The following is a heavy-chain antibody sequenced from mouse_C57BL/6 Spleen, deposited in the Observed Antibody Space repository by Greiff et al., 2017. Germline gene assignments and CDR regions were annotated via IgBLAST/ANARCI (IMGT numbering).Heavy chain of an antibody. J-gene: IGHJ4*01. CDR3: ARSDTVVNYYAMDY. Sequence: QVQLQQSGAELVKPGASVKISCKASGYAFSSYWMNWVKQRPGKGLEWIGQIYPGDGDTNYNGKFKGKATLTADKSSSTAYMQLSSLTSEDSSVYFCARSDTVVNYYAMDYWGQGTSVTVSS. D-gene: IGHD1-1*01. CDR2: IYPGDGDT. CDR1: GYAFSSYW. V-gene: IGHV1-80*01.